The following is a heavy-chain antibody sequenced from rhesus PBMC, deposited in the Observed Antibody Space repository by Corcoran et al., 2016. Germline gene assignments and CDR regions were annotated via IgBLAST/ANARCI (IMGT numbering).Heavy chain of an antibody. V-gene: IGHV4-169*01. J-gene: IGHJ4*01. CDR2: IYGSGSST. Sequence: QLQLQESGPGLVKPSETLSVTCAVSGGSISSSYWSWIRQAPGKGLEWIGYIYGSGSSTNSNPSLMSRFTLSVDTSKNQLSLKLSSVTAADTAVYYCARGYSGYSYFDYWGQGVLVTVSS. CDR3: ARGYSGYSYFDY. D-gene: IGHD5-24*01. CDR1: GGSISSSY.